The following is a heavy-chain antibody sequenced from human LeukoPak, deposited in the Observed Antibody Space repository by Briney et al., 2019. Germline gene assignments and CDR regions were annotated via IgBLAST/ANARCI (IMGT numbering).Heavy chain of an antibody. CDR3: ASARSYFDVGFDY. D-gene: IGHD1-26*01. V-gene: IGHV4-59*01. CDR1: GGSMSSNY. CDR2: IYYSGST. Sequence: PSETLSLTCTVSGGSMSSNYWSWVRQPPGKGLEWIGYIYYSGSTNYNPSLKSRVTISVDTSKNQFSLKLSSVTAADTAVYYCASARSYFDVGFDYWGQGTLVTVSS. J-gene: IGHJ4*02.